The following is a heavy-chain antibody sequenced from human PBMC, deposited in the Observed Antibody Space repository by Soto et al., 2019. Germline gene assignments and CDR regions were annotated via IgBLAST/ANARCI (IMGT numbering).Heavy chain of an antibody. Sequence: ASVKVSCKASGYTFTSYGISWVRQAPGQGLEWMGWISAYNGNTNYAQKLQGRVTMTTDTSTSTAYMELRSLRSDDTAVYYCARDGYVDTAMVYDDYFDYWGQGTLVTVSS. CDR3: ARDGYVDTAMVYDDYFDY. V-gene: IGHV1-18*01. D-gene: IGHD5-18*01. CDR1: GYTFTSYG. CDR2: ISAYNGNT. J-gene: IGHJ4*02.